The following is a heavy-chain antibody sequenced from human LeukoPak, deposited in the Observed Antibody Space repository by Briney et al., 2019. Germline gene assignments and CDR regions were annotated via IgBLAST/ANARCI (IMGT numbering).Heavy chain of an antibody. CDR1: GFTFSSYA. CDR2: ISYDGSNK. J-gene: IGHJ4*02. CDR3: ARNGDIVVVPAAIREYYFDY. Sequence: LPGRSLRLSCAASGFTFSSYAMSWVRQAPGKGLEWVAVISYDGSNKYYADSVKGRFTISRDNSKNTLYLQMNSLRAEDTAVYYCARNGDIVVVPAAIREYYFDYWGQGTLVTVSS. V-gene: IGHV3-30-3*01. D-gene: IGHD2-2*02.